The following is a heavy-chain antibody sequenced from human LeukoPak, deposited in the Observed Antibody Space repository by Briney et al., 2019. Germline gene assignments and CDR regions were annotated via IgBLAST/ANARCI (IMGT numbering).Heavy chain of an antibody. CDR2: IYYSGST. Sequence: PSETLSLTCTVSGGSISSGGYYWSWIRQHPGKGLEWIGYIYYSGSTYYNPSLKSRLTISVDTSKSQFSLRLSSVTAADTAVYYCTAASGSYWYFDLWGRGTLVTVSS. J-gene: IGHJ2*01. CDR1: GGSISSGGYY. CDR3: TAASGSYWYFDL. D-gene: IGHD6-13*01. V-gene: IGHV4-31*03.